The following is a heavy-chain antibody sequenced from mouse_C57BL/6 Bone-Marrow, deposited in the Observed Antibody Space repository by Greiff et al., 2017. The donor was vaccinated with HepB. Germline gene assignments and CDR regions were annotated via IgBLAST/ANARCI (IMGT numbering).Heavy chain of an antibody. CDR3: AREAGTWYFDV. V-gene: IGHV1-69*01. Sequence: VQLQQPGAELVMPGASVKLSCKASGYTFTSYWMHWVKQRPGQGLEWIGELDPSDSYTNYNQKFTGKSTLTVDKSSSTAYMQLSSLTSEDSAVYYCAREAGTWYFDVWGTGTTVTVSS. D-gene: IGHD4-1*01. J-gene: IGHJ1*03. CDR2: LDPSDSYT. CDR1: GYTFTSYW.